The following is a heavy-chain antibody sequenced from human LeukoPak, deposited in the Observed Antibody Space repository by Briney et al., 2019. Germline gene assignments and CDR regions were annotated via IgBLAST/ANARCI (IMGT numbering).Heavy chain of an antibody. CDR2: INHSGST. D-gene: IGHD4-17*01. Sequence: PSETLSLTCAVYDGSFSGYYWSWIRQPPGKGLEWIGEINHSGSTNYNPSLKSRVTISVDTSKNQFSLKLSSVTAEDTAVYYCARVHYGDYAPRPLDAFDIWGQGTMVTVSS. CDR3: ARVHYGDYAPRPLDAFDI. J-gene: IGHJ3*02. V-gene: IGHV4-34*01. CDR1: DGSFSGYY.